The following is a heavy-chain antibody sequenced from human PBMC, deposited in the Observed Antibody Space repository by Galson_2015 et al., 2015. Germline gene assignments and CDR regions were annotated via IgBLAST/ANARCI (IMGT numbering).Heavy chain of an antibody. D-gene: IGHD2-2*01. Sequence: SLRLSCAASGFTVSSNYMNWVRQAPGKGLEWVSVIYSGGSTYYADSVKGRFTISRDNSKNTLYLQMNSLRAEDTAVYYCAREGDCSSTSCYLPHWYFDLWGRGTLVTVSS. J-gene: IGHJ2*01. V-gene: IGHV3-53*01. CDR1: GFTVSSNY. CDR2: IYSGGST. CDR3: AREGDCSSTSCYLPHWYFDL.